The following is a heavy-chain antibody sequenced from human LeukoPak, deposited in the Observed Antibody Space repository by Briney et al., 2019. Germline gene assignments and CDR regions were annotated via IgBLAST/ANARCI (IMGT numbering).Heavy chain of an antibody. V-gene: IGHV3-33*01. D-gene: IGHD6-19*01. CDR1: GFTFSSYG. CDR3: ARGTDPPYSSGWYPEY. CDR2: IWYDGSNK. J-gene: IGHJ4*02. Sequence: PGGSLRLSCAASGFTFSSYGMHWVRQAPGKGLEWVAVIWYDGSNKYYADSAKGRFTISRDNSKNTLYLQMNSLRAEDTAVYYCARGTDPPYSSGWYPEYWGQGTLVTVSS.